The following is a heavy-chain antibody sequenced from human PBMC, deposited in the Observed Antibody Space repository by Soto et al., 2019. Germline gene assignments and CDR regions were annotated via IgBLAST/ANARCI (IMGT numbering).Heavy chain of an antibody. Sequence: ASVKVSCKVSGYTLTELSMHWVRQAPGEGPEWMGGFDPEDGETIYSQKFSGRVTMTEDTSTDTAYMVLSSLRSEDTAVYYGATDHNTMIPVGPDACDIWGQGTMVAVSS. J-gene: IGHJ3*02. CDR1: GYTLTELS. CDR2: FDPEDGET. D-gene: IGHD3-22*01. CDR3: ATDHNTMIPVGPDACDI. V-gene: IGHV1-24*01.